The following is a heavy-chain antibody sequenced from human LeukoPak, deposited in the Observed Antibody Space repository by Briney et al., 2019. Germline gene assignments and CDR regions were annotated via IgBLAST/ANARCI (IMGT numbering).Heavy chain of an antibody. D-gene: IGHD3-10*01. V-gene: IGHV4-59*08. CDR1: GGSLSGYY. CDR2: IYSSGIT. Sequence: SETLSLTCAVSGGSLSGYYWNWIRQPPGKGLEWIGYIYSSGITNFNPSLKSRVTISVDTSKNQFSLTLNSVTAADTAIYYCVRWDYYGSGSRRLDYWGQGTLVTVSS. J-gene: IGHJ4*02. CDR3: VRWDYYGSGSRRLDY.